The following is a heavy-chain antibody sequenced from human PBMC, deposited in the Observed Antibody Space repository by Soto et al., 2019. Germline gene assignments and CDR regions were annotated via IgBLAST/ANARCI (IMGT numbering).Heavy chain of an antibody. V-gene: IGHV1-69*01. CDR1: GGLFSSYP. CDR2: IIPVFHTT. J-gene: IGHJ4*02. D-gene: IGHD3-22*01. Sequence: QEQLGQSGAEVKKPGSSVKVSCKASGGLFSSYPISWVRQVPGQGLEWMGGIIPVFHTTYYTQRFQGRVTIPADESTNTDDMELRSLRSEGTGISYCARGGSGYTWFNEFWGQGTLVTVAS. CDR3: ARGGSGYTWFNEF.